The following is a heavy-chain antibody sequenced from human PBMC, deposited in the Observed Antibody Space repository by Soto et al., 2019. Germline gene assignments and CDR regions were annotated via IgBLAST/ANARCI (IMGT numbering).Heavy chain of an antibody. CDR1: GGSISSSSYY. Sequence: SETLSLTCTVSGGSISSSSYYWGWIRQPPGKGLEWIGSIYYSGSTYYNPSLKSRVTISVDTSKNQFSLKLSSVTAADTAVYYCASRARWDYYYYMDVWGKGTTVTVSS. V-gene: IGHV4-39*01. D-gene: IGHD6-6*01. CDR3: ASRARWDYYYYMDV. J-gene: IGHJ6*03. CDR2: IYYSGST.